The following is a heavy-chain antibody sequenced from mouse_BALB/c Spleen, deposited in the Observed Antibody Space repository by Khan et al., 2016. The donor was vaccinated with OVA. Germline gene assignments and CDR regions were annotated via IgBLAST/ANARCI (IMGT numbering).Heavy chain of an antibody. CDR2: INTHTGEA. D-gene: IGHD2-10*01. CDR1: GYTFTNYG. V-gene: IGHV9-3-1*01. CDR3: ARPPYFSYVMVY. Sequence: QIQLVQSGPELQKPGETVKISCKASGYTFTNYGMNWVKRAPGKGLKWMGWINTHTGEATYADDFKGRFALSLETSASTAYLQINSLKNEDTATYFCARPPYFSYVMVYWGQGTSVTVSS. J-gene: IGHJ4*01.